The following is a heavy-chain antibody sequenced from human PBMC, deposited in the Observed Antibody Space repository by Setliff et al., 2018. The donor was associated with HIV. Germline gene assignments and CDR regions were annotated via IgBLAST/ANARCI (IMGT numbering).Heavy chain of an antibody. J-gene: IGHJ5*02. Sequence: ASETLSLTCSASTDSISNSHWGWMRPTAGKGLEWIGRIFGSGTTHYNPSLESRVTMSIDTAKKQFFLRLNSVTAADTAVYFCARDRSKYGTGSSAYNWFDPWGPGTLVTVSS. D-gene: IGHD3-16*01. CDR1: TDSISNSH. V-gene: IGHV4-4*07. CDR2: IFGSGTT. CDR3: ARDRSKYGTGSSAYNWFDP.